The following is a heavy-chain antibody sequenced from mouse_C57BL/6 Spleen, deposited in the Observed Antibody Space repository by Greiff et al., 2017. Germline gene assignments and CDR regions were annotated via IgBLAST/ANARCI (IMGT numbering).Heavy chain of an antibody. Sequence: EVQLVESGGGLVKPGGSLKLSCAASGFTFSDYGMHWVRQAPEKGLEWVAYISSGRSTIYYADTVKGRFTISRDNAKNTLFLQMTSLRSEDTAMYYCARTTTDPLDYWGQGTTLTVSS. CDR1: GFTFSDYG. CDR2: ISSGRSTI. D-gene: IGHD1-1*01. CDR3: ARTTTDPLDY. V-gene: IGHV5-17*01. J-gene: IGHJ2*01.